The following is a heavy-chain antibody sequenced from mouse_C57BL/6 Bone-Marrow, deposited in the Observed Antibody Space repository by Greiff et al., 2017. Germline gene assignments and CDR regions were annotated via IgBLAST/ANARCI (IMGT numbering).Heavy chain of an antibody. CDR1: GYTFTNYW. Sequence: VQLQQSGAELVRPGTSVKMSCKAYGYTFTNYWIGWAKQRPGHGLEWIGDIYPGGGYTNYNEKFKGKATLTADKSSSTAYMQFSSLTSEDSAIYYCAREGDYDFFFAYWGQGTLVTVSA. CDR2: IYPGGGYT. D-gene: IGHD2-4*01. CDR3: AREGDYDFFFAY. J-gene: IGHJ3*01. V-gene: IGHV1-63*01.